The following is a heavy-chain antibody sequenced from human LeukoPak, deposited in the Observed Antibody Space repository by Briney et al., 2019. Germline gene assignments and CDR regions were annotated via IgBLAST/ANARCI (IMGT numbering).Heavy chain of an antibody. Sequence: PGGSLRLSCAASGFTFSSYWMSWVRQAPGKGLEWVANIKQDGSEKYYVDSVKGRFTISRDNAKNSLFLLMNSLRAGDTAIYYCARYKVGATAIFDYWGQGTLVTVSS. D-gene: IGHD1-26*01. V-gene: IGHV3-7*01. CDR2: IKQDGSEK. CDR1: GFTFSSYW. CDR3: ARYKVGATAIFDY. J-gene: IGHJ4*02.